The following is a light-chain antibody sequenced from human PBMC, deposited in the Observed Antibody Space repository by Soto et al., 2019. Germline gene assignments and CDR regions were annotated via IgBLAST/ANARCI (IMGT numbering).Light chain of an antibody. CDR1: QSVSSY. CDR2: DAS. CDR3: QHRSNGPYT. V-gene: IGKV3-11*01. Sequence: EIVLPQSPATLSLSPGERATLSCRASQSVSSYLAWYQQKHGQAPRLLIYDASNRATGIPSRFSGSGSGTDFTLTISSLEPEDFAVYYCQHRSNGPYTFGQGIKLEIK. J-gene: IGKJ2*01.